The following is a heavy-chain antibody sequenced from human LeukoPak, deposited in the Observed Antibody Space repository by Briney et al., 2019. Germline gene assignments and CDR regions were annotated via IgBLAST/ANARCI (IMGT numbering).Heavy chain of an antibody. J-gene: IGHJ6*02. CDR1: GGSISSGDYY. Sequence: SETLSLTCTVSGGSISSGDYYWSWIRQPPGKGLEWIGYIYYSGSTYYNPSLKSRVTISVDTSKNQFSLKLSSVTAADTAVYYCARARAFMVTSYYGMDVWGQGTTVTVSS. D-gene: IGHD5-18*01. CDR2: IYYSGST. CDR3: ARARAFMVTSYYGMDV. V-gene: IGHV4-30-4*01.